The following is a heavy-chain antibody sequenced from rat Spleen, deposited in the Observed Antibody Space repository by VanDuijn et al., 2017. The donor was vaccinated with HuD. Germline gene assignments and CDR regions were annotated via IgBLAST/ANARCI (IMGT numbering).Heavy chain of an antibody. CDR2: ISPSGGNT. V-gene: IGHV5S23*01. D-gene: IGHD1-12*03. CDR1: GFTFSDYA. J-gene: IGHJ1*01. Sequence: EVQLVESGGGLVQPGNSLKLSCAASGFTFSDYAMAWVRQSPKKGLEWVASISPSGGNTYYRGSVKGRFTISRDNAKNTLYLQMDSLRSEDTATYYCGRHAFYDGYYHWYFDLWGPRTMVTVSS. CDR3: GRHAFYDGYYHWYFDL.